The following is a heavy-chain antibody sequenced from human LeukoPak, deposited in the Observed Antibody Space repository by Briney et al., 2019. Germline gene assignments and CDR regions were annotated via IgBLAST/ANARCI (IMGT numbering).Heavy chain of an antibody. D-gene: IGHD6-13*01. CDR3: ARVLTGIAAAGTDAFDV. CDR1: GFTFSSYW. CDR2: THQDGSEK. V-gene: IGHV3-7*05. Sequence: GGSRTLSCAASGFTFSSYWVTWVRQAPGKGLGWVANTHQDGSEKYHVDSVKDRFTISRDHAKTSLSLQMNSLTVEDTAVYYCARVLTGIAAAGTDAFDVWGQGTTVTVSS. J-gene: IGHJ3*01.